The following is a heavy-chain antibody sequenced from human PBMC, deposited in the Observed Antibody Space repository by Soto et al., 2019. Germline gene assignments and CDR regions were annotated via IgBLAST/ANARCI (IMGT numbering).Heavy chain of an antibody. CDR2: MNPDSGNT. Sequence: QVQLVQSGAEVKKPGASVKVSCKASGYTFTSYDINWVRQATGQGLEWMGWMNPDSGNTDYAQKFEGRVTMTRNTSLITAYRRLRSLISEDNAVYYCARTLYSDNVDYWGQGTLVTVSS. J-gene: IGHJ4*02. CDR3: ARTLYSDNVDY. CDR1: GYTFTSYD. D-gene: IGHD4-17*01. V-gene: IGHV1-8*01.